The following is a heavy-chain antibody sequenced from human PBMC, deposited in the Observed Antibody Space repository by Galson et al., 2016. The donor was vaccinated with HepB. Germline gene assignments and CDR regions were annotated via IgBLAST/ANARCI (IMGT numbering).Heavy chain of an antibody. Sequence: SLRLSCAASGFTFSSHAMTWVRQAPGKGLEWVSSISGGGGSSYYAHPVRGRFTISRDKSKDTLYLQMNSQKPEDTALFFCARSQSHISGIANYYFNFWGQGTLVTASS. V-gene: IGHV3-23*01. CDR1: GFTFSSHA. CDR2: ISGGGGSS. J-gene: IGHJ4*01. CDR3: ARSQSHISGIANYYFNF. D-gene: IGHD1-20*01.